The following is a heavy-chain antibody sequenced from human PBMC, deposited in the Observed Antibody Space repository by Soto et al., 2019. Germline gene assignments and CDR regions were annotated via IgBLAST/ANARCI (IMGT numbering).Heavy chain of an antibody. Sequence: GGSLRLSCAASGFTFSSYGMHWVRQAPGKGLEWVAVIWYDGSNKYYADSVKGRFTISRDNSKNTLYLQMNSLRAEDTAVYYCAIEYSSSSPLESTDVWGKGLTVTLFS. J-gene: IGHJ6*03. D-gene: IGHD6-6*01. CDR3: AIEYSSSSPLESTDV. CDR1: GFTFSSYG. V-gene: IGHV3-33*01. CDR2: IWYDGSNK.